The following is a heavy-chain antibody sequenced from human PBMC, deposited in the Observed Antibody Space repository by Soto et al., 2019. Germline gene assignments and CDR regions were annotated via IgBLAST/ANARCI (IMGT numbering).Heavy chain of an antibody. J-gene: IGHJ4*02. CDR3: AHRPRGFTYFFDY. V-gene: IGHV2-5*02. Sequence: QITLNESGPTLVKPTQTLTLTCTFSGFSLSTRGVGVGWIRQPPGKALEWLALLYWDDDERYSPSLMSRLTITKDTSKHQVFLTMTNMDPVDTATYYCAHRPRGFTYFFDYWGQGTLVIVSS. CDR2: LYWDDDE. CDR1: GFSLSTRGVG.